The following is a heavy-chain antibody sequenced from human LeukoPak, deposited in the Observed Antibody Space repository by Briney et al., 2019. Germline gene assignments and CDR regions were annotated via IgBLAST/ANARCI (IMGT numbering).Heavy chain of an antibody. D-gene: IGHD1-26*01. CDR1: GFTFSDYY. V-gene: IGHV3-11*01. Sequence: PGGSLRLSCAASGFTFSDYYMSWIRQAPGKGLEWVSYISSSGSTIYYADSVKGRFTISRDNAKNSLYLQMNSLRAEDTAVYYCAXIRSGSYSGYYYGMDVWGQGTTVTVSS. CDR3: AXIRSGSYSGYYYGMDV. CDR2: ISSSGSTI. J-gene: IGHJ6*02.